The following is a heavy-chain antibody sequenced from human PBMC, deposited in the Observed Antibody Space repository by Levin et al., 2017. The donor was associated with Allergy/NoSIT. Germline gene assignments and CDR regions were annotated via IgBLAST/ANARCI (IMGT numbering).Heavy chain of an antibody. Sequence: LSLTCAASGFTVSSNYMSWVRQAPGKGLEWVSVIYSGGSTYYADSVKGRFTISRDNSKNTLYLQMNSLRAEDTAVYYCARGKTISVTNPYYYYYGMDVWGQGTTVTVSS. V-gene: IGHV3-66*01. CDR3: ARGKTISVTNPYYYYYGMDV. D-gene: IGHD4-17*01. J-gene: IGHJ6*02. CDR1: GFTVSSNY. CDR2: IYSGGST.